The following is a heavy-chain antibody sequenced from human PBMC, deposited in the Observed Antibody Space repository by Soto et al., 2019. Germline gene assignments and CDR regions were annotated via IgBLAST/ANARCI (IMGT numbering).Heavy chain of an antibody. CDR3: ARGCRNYYDSSGYYND. D-gene: IGHD3-22*01. Sequence: GGSLRLSCVGSGFTFSNHWMSWVRQAPGQGLGWVANIKQDGSETYAVNSVKGRFTISQDNAKSSLYLQMSRLRAEVTAVYYCARGCRNYYDSSGYYNDWGQGTLVTSPQ. CDR1: GFTFSNHW. J-gene: IGHJ4*02. V-gene: IGHV3-7*03. CDR2: IKQDGSET.